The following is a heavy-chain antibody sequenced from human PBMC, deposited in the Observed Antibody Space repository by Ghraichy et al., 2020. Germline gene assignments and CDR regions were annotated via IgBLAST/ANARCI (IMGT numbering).Heavy chain of an antibody. J-gene: IGHJ3*02. Sequence: GGSLRLSCAASGFTFSSYAMNWVRQAPGKGLEWVSSVSGSGGSTDYADSVKGRFTISRDNSKNTLYLQMNSLRAGDTAVYYCAKAFGLVIGSGYLALNIWGQGTMVTVSS. CDR1: GFTFSSYA. CDR2: VSGSGGST. V-gene: IGHV3-23*01. CDR3: AKAFGLVIGSGYLALNI. D-gene: IGHD3-22*01.